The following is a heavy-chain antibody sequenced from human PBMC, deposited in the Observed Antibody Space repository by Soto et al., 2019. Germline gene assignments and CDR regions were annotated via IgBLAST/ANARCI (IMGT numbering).Heavy chain of an antibody. CDR1: GYTFTNYG. CDR2: INTYNANT. CDR3: ARDLLYSTRSTVRFDI. Sequence: VQLVQSGVVVKKPGASVKVSCKASGYTFTNYGISWVRQAPGQGLEWMGWINTYNANTNYAQKVQGRVTLTTETSTSTAYMELRSPRPADTAVYYCARDLLYSTRSTVRFDIWGQGTMLTVSS. J-gene: IGHJ3*02. D-gene: IGHD6-13*01. V-gene: IGHV1-18*01.